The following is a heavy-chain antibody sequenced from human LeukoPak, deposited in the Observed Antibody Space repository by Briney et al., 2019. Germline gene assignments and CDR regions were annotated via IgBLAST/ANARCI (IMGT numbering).Heavy chain of an antibody. J-gene: IGHJ4*02. D-gene: IGHD3-22*01. V-gene: IGHV4-59*01. Sequence: PSETLSLTCTVSGGSISSYYWSWIRQPPGKGLEWIGYIYYSGSTNYNPSLKSRVTISVDTSKNQFSLKLSSVTAADTAVYYCARSGSSGYYPQYYFDYWGQGTLVTVSS. CDR1: GGSISSYY. CDR3: ARSGSSGYYPQYYFDY. CDR2: IYYSGST.